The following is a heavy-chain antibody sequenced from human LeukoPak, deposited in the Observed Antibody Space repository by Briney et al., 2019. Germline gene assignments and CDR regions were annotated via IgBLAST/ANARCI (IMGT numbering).Heavy chain of an antibody. Sequence: PSETLSLTCTVSGGSISSYYWSWIRQPPGKGLEWIGDIYYTGSTNYNPSRNSRVNISVDTTTNPFSLKLSSVTAADTAVYHCARVDSSGYDTRGWFDPWGQGTLVTVSS. CDR1: GGSISSYY. D-gene: IGHD5-12*01. V-gene: IGHV4-59*01. CDR2: IYYTGST. CDR3: ARVDSSGYDTRGWFDP. J-gene: IGHJ5*02.